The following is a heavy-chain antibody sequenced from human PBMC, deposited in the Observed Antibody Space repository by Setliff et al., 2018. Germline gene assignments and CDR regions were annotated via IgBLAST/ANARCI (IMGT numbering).Heavy chain of an antibody. D-gene: IGHD3-3*02. V-gene: IGHV3-30*03. Sequence: GGSLRLFCAASGFIFSNYVMHWVRQAPGKGLEWVAILSYDTTKEYYADSVKGRFTISRDNSRNTLYLQMNSLRSEDTAVYYCARDRIGPFLSYMDGWGKGTAVTVSS. CDR2: LSYDTTKE. CDR3: ARDRIGPFLSYMDG. J-gene: IGHJ6*03. CDR1: GFIFSNYV.